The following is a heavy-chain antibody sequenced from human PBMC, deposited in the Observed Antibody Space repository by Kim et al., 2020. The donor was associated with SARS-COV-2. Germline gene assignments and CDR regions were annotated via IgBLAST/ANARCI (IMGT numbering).Heavy chain of an antibody. Sequence: KYYADSLKGRLTITRDNSKNTLYLQMNSRRAEDTAVYYCARDGGIARSLDYWGQGTLVTVSS. CDR2: K. J-gene: IGHJ4*02. CDR3: ARDGGIARSLDY. D-gene: IGHD6-13*01. V-gene: IGHV3-33*01.